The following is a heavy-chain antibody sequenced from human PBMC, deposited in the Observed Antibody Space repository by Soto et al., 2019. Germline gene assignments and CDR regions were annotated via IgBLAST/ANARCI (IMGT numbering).Heavy chain of an antibody. CDR1: GFTFTNAW. V-gene: IGHV3-15*01. D-gene: IGHD2-2*01. CDR3: TSRFCSSTSCSPYDY. CDR2: IRTKTGGGTT. Sequence: EVPLVESGGGLVKPGGSLRLSCVASGFTFTNAWMSWFRQAPGKGLEWVGRIRTKTGGGTTDYAAPVKGRFTPARXXTXXTLFLQMSSLRTEDTAVYYCTSRFCSSTSCSPYDYWGQGTLGTVSS. J-gene: IGHJ4*02.